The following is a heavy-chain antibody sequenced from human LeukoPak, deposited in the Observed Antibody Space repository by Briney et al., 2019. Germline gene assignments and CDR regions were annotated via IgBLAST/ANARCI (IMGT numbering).Heavy chain of an antibody. J-gene: IGHJ6*03. CDR2: ISAYNANT. V-gene: IGHV1-18*04. Sequence: ASVKVSCTASGYTFTSYGIGWGRQAPGQGLWWMGWISAYNANTNYAQKLQGRVTMTTDTSTSTAYMELRSLRSDDTAVYYCERDLWQHLVRGRAMDVWGKGTTVTVSS. CDR1: GYTFTSYG. D-gene: IGHD6-13*01. CDR3: ERDLWQHLVRGRAMDV.